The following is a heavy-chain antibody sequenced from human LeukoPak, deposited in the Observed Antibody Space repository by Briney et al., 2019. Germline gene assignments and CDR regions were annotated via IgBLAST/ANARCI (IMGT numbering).Heavy chain of an antibody. V-gene: IGHV3-23*01. J-gene: IGHJ4*02. CDR2: ISGSGGST. CDR1: GFTFSSYA. CDR3: AKDLWFGELLSNYFDY. Sequence: PGGSLRLSCAASGFTFSSYAMSWVRQAPGKGLEWVSAISGSGGSTYYADSVKGRFTISRDNSKNTLYLQTNSLRAEDTAVYYCAKDLWFGELLSNYFDYWGQGTLVTVSS. D-gene: IGHD3-10*01.